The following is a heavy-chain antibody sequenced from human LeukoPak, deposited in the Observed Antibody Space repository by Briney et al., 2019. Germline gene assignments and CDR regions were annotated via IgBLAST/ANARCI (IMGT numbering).Heavy chain of an antibody. CDR3: ARDGRALRYGDYGSGTYCFDY. V-gene: IGHV1-69*05. J-gene: IGHJ4*02. D-gene: IGHD4-17*01. CDR1: GGTFSSYA. Sequence: ASVKVSCKASGGTFSSYAISWVRQAPGQGLEWMGGIIPIFGTANYAQKFQGRVTITTDESTSTAYMELSSLRSEDTAVYYCARDGRALRYGDYGSGTYCFDYWGQGTLVTVSS. CDR2: IIPIFGTA.